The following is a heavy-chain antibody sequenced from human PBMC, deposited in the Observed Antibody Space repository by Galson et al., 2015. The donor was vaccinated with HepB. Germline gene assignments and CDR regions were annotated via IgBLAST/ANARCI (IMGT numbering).Heavy chain of an antibody. V-gene: IGHV1-18*01. CDR3: ARSDSYDFYYMDV. J-gene: IGHJ6*03. CDR1: GYTFTSYG. CDR2: ISAYNGNT. D-gene: IGHD3-3*01. Sequence: CKASGYTFTSYGISWVRQAPGQGLEWMGWISAYNGNTNYAQKLQGRVTMTTDTSTSTAYMELRSLRSDDTAVYYCARSDSYDFYYMDVWGKGTTVTVSS.